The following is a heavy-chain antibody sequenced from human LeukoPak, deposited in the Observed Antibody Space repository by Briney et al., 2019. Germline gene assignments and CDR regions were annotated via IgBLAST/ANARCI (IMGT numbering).Heavy chain of an antibody. CDR2: ISGSGGST. CDR1: GFTFSTYT. D-gene: IGHD2-8*01. Sequence: GESLRLSCAASGFTFSTYTMSWVRQAPGKGLEWVSAISGSGGSTYYADSVKGRFTISRDSSKNTLYLQMNSLRAEDTAIYYCAKDRGGCANGVCYTLGAFDVWGHGTMVTVSS. V-gene: IGHV3-23*01. CDR3: AKDRGGCANGVCYTLGAFDV. J-gene: IGHJ3*01.